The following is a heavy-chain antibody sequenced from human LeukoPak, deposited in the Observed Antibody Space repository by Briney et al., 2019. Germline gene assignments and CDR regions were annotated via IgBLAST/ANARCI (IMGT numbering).Heavy chain of an antibody. CDR2: IRSKAYGGTT. Sequence: GGSLRLSCTASGFTFGDYAMSWVRQAPGKGLEWVGFIRSKAYGGTTEYAASVKGRFTISRDDSKSIAYLQMNSLKTEDTAVHYCTRSLWFGELLYPFDYWGQGTLVTVSS. V-gene: IGHV3-49*04. D-gene: IGHD3-10*01. CDR1: GFTFGDYA. CDR3: TRSLWFGELLYPFDY. J-gene: IGHJ4*02.